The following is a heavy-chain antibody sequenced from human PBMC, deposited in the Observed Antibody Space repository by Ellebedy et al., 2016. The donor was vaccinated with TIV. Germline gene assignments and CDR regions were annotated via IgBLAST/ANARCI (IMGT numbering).Heavy chain of an antibody. D-gene: IGHD2-2*01. V-gene: IGHV1-3*01. CDR1: GYTFISYT. CDR3: ARESSSSSWRNYGAFDI. J-gene: IGHJ3*02. Sequence: AASVKVSCKASGYTFISYTLHWVRHTPGQRLQWMGWINAGNGNTKYSQRFQGRVTITRDTSARTAYMDLSSLRSEDTAVDYCARESSSSSWRNYGAFDIWGQGTMVTVSS. CDR2: INAGNGNT.